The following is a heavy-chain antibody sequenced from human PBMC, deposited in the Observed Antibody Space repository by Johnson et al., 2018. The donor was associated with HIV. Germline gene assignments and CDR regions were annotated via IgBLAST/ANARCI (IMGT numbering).Heavy chain of an antibody. J-gene: IGHJ3*02. CDR2: ISWNSGNI. CDR3: ANALGI. Sequence: EVQLVESGGGLVQPGRSLRLSCAASGFPFDDYAMHWVRQAPGKGLEWVSGISWNSGNIGYADSVKGRFTISRDNSKNTVYLQMNSLRTEDTAVYYCANALGIWGQGTMVTVSS. CDR1: GFPFDDYA. V-gene: IGHV3-9*01.